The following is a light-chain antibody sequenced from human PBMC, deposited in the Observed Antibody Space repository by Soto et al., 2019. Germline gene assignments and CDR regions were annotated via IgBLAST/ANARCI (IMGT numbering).Light chain of an antibody. V-gene: IGLV1-44*01. Sequence: QSVLTQPPSASGTPGQRVTISCSGSNSNIGTNTVNWYQQLPGTAPRLLIYTNNQRPSGVPQRFSGSKTGTSASLATGGLQSEDGADYYCAAWDDSLGAYVFGTGTKVTVL. CDR2: TNN. CDR3: AAWDDSLGAYV. J-gene: IGLJ1*01. CDR1: NSNIGTNT.